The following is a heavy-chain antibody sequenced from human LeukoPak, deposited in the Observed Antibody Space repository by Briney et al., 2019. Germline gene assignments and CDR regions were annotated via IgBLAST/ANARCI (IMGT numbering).Heavy chain of an antibody. CDR2: ISGSGGST. CDR3: AKVGVAGNHFDY. Sequence: GGSLRLSCAASGFTFSSHAMSWVRPAPGKGLEWVSAISGSGGSTYYADSVKGRFIISRDNSKNTLYLQMNSLRAEDTAVYYCAKVGVAGNHFDYWGQGTLVTVSS. D-gene: IGHD6-19*01. V-gene: IGHV3-23*01. J-gene: IGHJ4*02. CDR1: GFTFSSHA.